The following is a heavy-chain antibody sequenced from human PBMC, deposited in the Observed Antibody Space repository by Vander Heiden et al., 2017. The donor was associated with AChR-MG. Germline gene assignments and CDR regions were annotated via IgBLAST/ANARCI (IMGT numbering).Heavy chain of an antibody. CDR1: GFSLNARGVG. D-gene: IGHD3-10*01. Sequence: QVTLTESGPTLVNPTQTLTLTCTFSGFSLNARGVGVGWIRQPPGKALEWLALIYWDDDKRYKPSLKSRLTITKDTSKNQVVLTMTNMDPMDTATYYCARRPDYLNYFDYWGQGTLVTVSS. V-gene: IGHV2-5*02. CDR3: ARRPDYLNYFDY. J-gene: IGHJ4*02. CDR2: IYWDDDK.